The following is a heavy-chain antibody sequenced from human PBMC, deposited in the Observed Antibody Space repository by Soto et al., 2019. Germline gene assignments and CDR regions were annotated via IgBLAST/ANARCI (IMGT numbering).Heavy chain of an antibody. J-gene: IGHJ6*02. CDR2: ISSSSSTI. Sequence: PGGSLRLSCAASGFTFSSYSMNWVRQATGKGLEWVSYISSSSSTIYYADSVKGRFTISRDNAKNSLYLQMNSLRDEDTAVYYCARDKAGDQLLLFLEYYYGMDVWGQGTTVTVSS. V-gene: IGHV3-48*02. CDR3: ARDKAGDQLLLFLEYYYGMDV. D-gene: IGHD2-2*01. CDR1: GFTFSSYS.